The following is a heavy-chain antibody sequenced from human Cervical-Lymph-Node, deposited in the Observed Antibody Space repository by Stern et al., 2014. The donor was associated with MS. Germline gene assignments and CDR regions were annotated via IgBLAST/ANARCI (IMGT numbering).Heavy chain of an antibody. D-gene: IGHD1-14*01. J-gene: IGHJ4*02. CDR2: ISPSGSTI. CDR3: AREGHNWNHADF. CDR1: VFIFSDYY. V-gene: IGHV3-11*01. Sequence: VQLVASGGGLVKPGGSLRLSCSASVFIFSDYYMRWIRQAPGKGLEWLSYISPSGSTIYYADSVKGRFTISRDNGKNSLYLQMSSLRAEDTAVFYCAREGHNWNHADFWGQGTLVAVSS.